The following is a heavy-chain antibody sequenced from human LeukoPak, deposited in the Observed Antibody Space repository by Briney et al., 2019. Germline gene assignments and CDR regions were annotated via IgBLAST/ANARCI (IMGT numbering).Heavy chain of an antibody. Sequence: ASVKVSCKASGYTFTGYYMHWVRQAPGQGLEWMGWINPNSGGTNYAHKFQGRVTITADESTSTAYMELSSLRSEDTAVYYCAREGGDTAIHPYFDYWGQGTLVTVSS. CDR1: GYTFTGYY. J-gene: IGHJ4*02. V-gene: IGHV1-2*07. D-gene: IGHD5-18*01. CDR3: AREGGDTAIHPYFDY. CDR2: INPNSGGT.